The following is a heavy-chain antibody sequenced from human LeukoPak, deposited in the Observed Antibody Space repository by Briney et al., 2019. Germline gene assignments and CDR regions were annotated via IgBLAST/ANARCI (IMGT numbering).Heavy chain of an antibody. CDR1: GFTFSDYY. D-gene: IGHD4-17*01. CDR2: ISSNGGST. V-gene: IGHV3-64*01. CDR3: ATLGDPVDY. Sequence: GGSLRLSCAASGFTFSDYYMSWIRQAPGKGLEYVSAISSNGGSTYYANSVKGRLTISRDNSKNTLYLQMGSLRAEDMAVYYCATLGDPVDYWGQGTLVTVSS. J-gene: IGHJ4*02.